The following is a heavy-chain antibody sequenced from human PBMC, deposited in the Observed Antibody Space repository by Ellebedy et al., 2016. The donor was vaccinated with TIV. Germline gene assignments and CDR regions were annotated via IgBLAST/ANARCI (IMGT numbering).Heavy chain of an antibody. CDR1: GFTFSNAW. CDR2: IKSKTDGGTT. CDR3: ATASGSGSYYPNTGNPWGMDV. Sequence: GESLKISCAASGFTFSNAWMSWVRQAPGKGLEWVGRIKSKTDGGTTDYAAPVKGRFTISRDDSKNTLYLQMNSLRAEDTAVYYCATASGSGSYYPNTGNPWGMDVWGQGTTVTVSS. D-gene: IGHD3-10*01. J-gene: IGHJ6*02. V-gene: IGHV3-15*01.